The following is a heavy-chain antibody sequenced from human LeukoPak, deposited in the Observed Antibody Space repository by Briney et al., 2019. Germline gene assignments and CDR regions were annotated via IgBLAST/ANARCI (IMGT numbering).Heavy chain of an antibody. D-gene: IGHD2-2*01. Sequence: GGSLRLSCAASGFTFSSYAMSWVRQAPGKGLEWVSAISGSGGSTYYADSVKGRFTISRDNAKNSLYLQMNSLRAEDTAVYYCAREGMDCSSTSCYSGNAFDIWGQGTMVTVSS. J-gene: IGHJ3*02. V-gene: IGHV3-23*01. CDR1: GFTFSSYA. CDR3: AREGMDCSSTSCYSGNAFDI. CDR2: ISGSGGST.